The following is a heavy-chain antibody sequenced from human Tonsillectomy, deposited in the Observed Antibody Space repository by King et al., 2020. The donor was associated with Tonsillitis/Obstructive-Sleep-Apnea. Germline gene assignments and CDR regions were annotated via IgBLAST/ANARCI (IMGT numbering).Heavy chain of an antibody. CDR3: ARKGALSALFDY. V-gene: IGHV1-46*01. CDR1: GYTLTRYY. J-gene: IGHJ4*02. Sequence: QLVQSGAEVKEPGASVKVSCKASGYTLTRYYMHWVRQVPGQGLEWMGIINPRGGSTTYAQRFQGRVTMTRDTSTTTVNMELSSLRLEDTAVYYCARKGALSALFDYWGQGTLVTVSS. CDR2: INPRGGST. D-gene: IGHD1-26*01.